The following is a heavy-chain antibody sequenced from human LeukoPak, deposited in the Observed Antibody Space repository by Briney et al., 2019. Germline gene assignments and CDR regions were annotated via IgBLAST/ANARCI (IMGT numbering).Heavy chain of an antibody. Sequence: VGSLRLSCAASGVTVGSIYISCVRHAPGRGLERVSIIYRGGSTNYPDPVKGRFTIYRDTSKNTLYLQMNSLRAEDTAVYYCARLSANSSAYFFDYWSQGTLVTVSS. CDR1: GVTVGSIY. CDR2: IYRGGST. CDR3: ARLSANSSAYFFDY. V-gene: IGHV3-66*04. J-gene: IGHJ4*02. D-gene: IGHD3-22*01.